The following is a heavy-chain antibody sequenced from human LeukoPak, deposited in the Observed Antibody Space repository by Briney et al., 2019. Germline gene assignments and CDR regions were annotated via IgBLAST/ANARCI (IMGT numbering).Heavy chain of an antibody. CDR3: ARGDLASSGWYWYFDN. V-gene: IGHV3-74*01. CDR1: GFTFSSYW. D-gene: IGHD6-19*01. CDR2: INTYGSDT. J-gene: IGHJ4*02. Sequence: GGSLRLSCATSGFTFSSYWMHWVRQAPGKGLVWVSRINTYGSDTSYADSVKGRFTISRDNAKNTLYLQMNSLRAEDTAVYYCARGDLASSGWYWYFDNWGQGTLVTVSS.